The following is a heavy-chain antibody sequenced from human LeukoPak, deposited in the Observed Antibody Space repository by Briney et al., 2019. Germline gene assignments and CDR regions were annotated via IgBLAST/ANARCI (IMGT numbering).Heavy chain of an antibody. D-gene: IGHD5-18*01. CDR2: INHSGST. CDR1: GGSFSGYY. J-gene: IGHJ4*02. V-gene: IGHV4-34*01. CDR3: ARGVQLWLLPFSPHFDY. Sequence: SETLSLTCAVYGGSFSGYYWSWIRQPPGKGLEWIGEINHSGSTNYNPSLKNRVTISVDTSKNQFSLKLSSVTAADTAVYYCARGVQLWLLPFSPHFDYWGQGTLVTVSS.